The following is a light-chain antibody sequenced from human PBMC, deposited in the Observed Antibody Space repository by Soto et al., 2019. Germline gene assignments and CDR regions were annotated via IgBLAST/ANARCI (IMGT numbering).Light chain of an antibody. CDR1: SSNIGTGYD. V-gene: IGLV1-40*01. CDR2: GSN. CDR3: QSYDSSLKAVL. Sequence: QLVLTQPPSLSGAPGQRVTISCAGSSSNIGTGYDVHWYQQLPGMAPKLLIYGSNNRPVGVPDRFSGSKSGPSGSLAITGLQAGDEADYYCQSYDSSLKAVLFGGGTQLTVL. J-gene: IGLJ3*02.